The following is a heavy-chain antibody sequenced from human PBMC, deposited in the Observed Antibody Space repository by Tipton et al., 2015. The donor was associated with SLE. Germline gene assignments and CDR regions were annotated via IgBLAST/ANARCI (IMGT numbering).Heavy chain of an antibody. CDR3: AGGAGWTIDY. CDR2: ISSSSAHI. CDR1: GFTFSSYT. V-gene: IGHV3-21*01. Sequence: GSLRLSCAASGFTFSSYTMNWVRQAPGRGLEWVSSISSSSAHIYYADSVKGRFAISRDNAKDSLYLQMNSLRAEDTAVYYCAGGAGWTIDYWGQGTLVTVSS. D-gene: IGHD3/OR15-3a*01. J-gene: IGHJ4*02.